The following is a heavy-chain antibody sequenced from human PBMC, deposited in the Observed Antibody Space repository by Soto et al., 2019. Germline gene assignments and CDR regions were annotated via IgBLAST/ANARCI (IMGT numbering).Heavy chain of an antibody. CDR1: GVSFSGYF. Sequence: TLSLTCGVYGVSFSGYFWTWVRQPPGKGLEWIGQINHSGNTNYNPSLKSRVTMSVDTSKNQFSLKLTSVTAADTAVYYCARAQLVDFTVLAVATYFDFWGQGALVTVSS. V-gene: IGHV4-34*01. J-gene: IGHJ4*02. CDR3: ARAQLVDFTVLAVATYFDF. D-gene: IGHD2-15*01. CDR2: INHSGNT.